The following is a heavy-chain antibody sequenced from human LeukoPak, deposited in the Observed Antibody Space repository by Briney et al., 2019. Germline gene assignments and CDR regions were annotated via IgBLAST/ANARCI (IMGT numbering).Heavy chain of an antibody. D-gene: IGHD5-12*01. V-gene: IGHV4-59*01. CDR3: ARGGSGYDSFYYYGMDV. CDR1: GGSISSYY. J-gene: IGHJ6*02. CDR2: IYDSGST. Sequence: SETLSLTCTVSGGSISSYYWSWIRQPPGRGLEWIGYIYDSGSTNYNPSLKSRVTISVDTSKNQFSLKLSSVTAADTAVYYCARGGSGYDSFYYYGMDVWGQGTTVTVSS.